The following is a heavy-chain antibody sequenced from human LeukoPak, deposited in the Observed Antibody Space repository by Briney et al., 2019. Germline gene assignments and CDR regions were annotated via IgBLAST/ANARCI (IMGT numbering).Heavy chain of an antibody. CDR1: GFTFINYG. Sequence: GGSLRLSCAASGFTFINYGMSWVRQAPGKGLEWVSGISGSGGSTYYPDSVKGRFTISRDNSKSTLYLQMNSLRAEDTAVYYCAKRHFESSAYDFDYWGQGTLVTVSS. V-gene: IGHV3-23*01. D-gene: IGHD3-22*01. J-gene: IGHJ4*02. CDR3: AKRHFESSAYDFDY. CDR2: ISGSGGST.